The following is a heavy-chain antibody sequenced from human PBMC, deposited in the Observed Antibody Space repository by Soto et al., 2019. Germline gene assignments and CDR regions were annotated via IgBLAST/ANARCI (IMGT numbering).Heavy chain of an antibody. D-gene: IGHD2-15*01. J-gene: IGHJ4*02. CDR3: GRAYCSGGSCYD. Sequence: SETLSLTCTVSGGSISSYYWSWIRQPPGKGLEWIGYIYYSGSTNYNPSLKSRVTISVDTSKNQFSLKLSSVTAADTAVYYCGRAYCSGGSCYDWGQGTLVTVSS. CDR1: GGSISSYY. V-gene: IGHV4-59*08. CDR2: IYYSGST.